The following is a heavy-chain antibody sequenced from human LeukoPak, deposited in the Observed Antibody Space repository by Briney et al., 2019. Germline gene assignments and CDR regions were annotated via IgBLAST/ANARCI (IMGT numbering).Heavy chain of an antibody. J-gene: IGHJ2*01. CDR1: GYTFTGYY. Sequence: GASVKVSCKASGYTFTGYYMHWVRQAPGQGLEWMGIINPSGGSTSYAQKFQGRVTMTRDMSTSTVYMELSSLRSEDTAVYYCARIAALGGYFDLWGRGTLVTVSS. CDR2: INPSGGST. V-gene: IGHV1-46*01. CDR3: ARIAALGGYFDL. D-gene: IGHD6-13*01.